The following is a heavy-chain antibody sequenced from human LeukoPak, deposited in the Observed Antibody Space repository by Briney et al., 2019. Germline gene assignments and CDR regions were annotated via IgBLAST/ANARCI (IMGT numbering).Heavy chain of an antibody. Sequence: SETLSLTCTVSGGSISSYYWSWIRQPPGKGLEWIGYIYYRGSTNYNPSLKSRVTISVDTSKNQFSLKLSSVTAADTAVYYCAREWLYNGRYFDLWGRGTLVTVSS. D-gene: IGHD6-19*01. V-gene: IGHV4-59*01. J-gene: IGHJ2*01. CDR2: IYYRGST. CDR3: AREWLYNGRYFDL. CDR1: GGSISSYY.